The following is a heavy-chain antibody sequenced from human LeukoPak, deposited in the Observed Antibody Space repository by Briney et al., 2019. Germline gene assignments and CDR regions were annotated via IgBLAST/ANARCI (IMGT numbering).Heavy chain of an antibody. D-gene: IGHD2-2*01. V-gene: IGHV5-51*01. J-gene: IGHJ4*02. CDR1: GYSFSSYW. Sequence: PRESLKISCKASGYSFSSYWIAWVRQMPAKGLEWMGVIYPRDSRTTYSPSFQDQVTISADKSISTAYLQWTSLKASDTAMYYCARHLSDITSSPNYWGPGTLVTVSS. CDR3: ARHLSDITSSPNY. CDR2: IYPRDSRT.